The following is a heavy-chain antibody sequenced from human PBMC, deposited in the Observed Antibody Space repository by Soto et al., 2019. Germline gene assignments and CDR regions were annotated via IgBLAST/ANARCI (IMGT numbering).Heavy chain of an antibody. CDR2: IGTAGDT. V-gene: IGHV3-13*01. CDR1: GFTFSSYD. Sequence: EVQLVESGGGLVQPGGSLRLSCAASGFTFSSYDMHWVRQATGKGLEWVSAIGTAGDTYYPGSVKGRFTISRENAQNALYLQMNSLRAGDTAVYYFARAGSDCSSYSRYDYMGVWGKGTTVPV. CDR3: ARAGSDCSSYSRYDYMGV. J-gene: IGHJ6*03. D-gene: IGHD2-2*01.